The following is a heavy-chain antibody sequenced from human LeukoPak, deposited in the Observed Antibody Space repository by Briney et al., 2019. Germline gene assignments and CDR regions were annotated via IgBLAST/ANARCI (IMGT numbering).Heavy chain of an antibody. CDR3: ARDWYHAIDY. Sequence: GGSLRLSCAASGFTFSSYSMNWVRQAPGKGLEWVSGINWNGGSTGYADSVKGRFTISRDNAKNTLYLQMNSLRVEDTAIYYCARDWYHAIDYWGQGALVTVSS. D-gene: IGHD1-14*01. J-gene: IGHJ4*02. CDR1: GFTFSSYS. CDR2: INWNGGST. V-gene: IGHV3-20*04.